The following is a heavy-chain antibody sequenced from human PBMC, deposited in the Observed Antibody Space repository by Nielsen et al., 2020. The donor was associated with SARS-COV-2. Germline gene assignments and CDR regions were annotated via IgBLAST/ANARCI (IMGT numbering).Heavy chain of an antibody. D-gene: IGHD4-11*01. CDR3: AKDSPTTEDY. V-gene: IGHV3-23*01. CDR2: ISGSGGST. J-gene: IGHJ4*02. Sequence: WIRQPPGKGLEWVSAISGSGGSTYYADSVKGRFTNSRDNSKNTLYLQMNSLRAEDTAVYYCAKDSPTTEDYWGQGTLVTVSS.